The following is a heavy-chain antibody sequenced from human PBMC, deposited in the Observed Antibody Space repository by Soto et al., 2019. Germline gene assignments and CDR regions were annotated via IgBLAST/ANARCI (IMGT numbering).Heavy chain of an antibody. D-gene: IGHD1-26*01. CDR3: ARGPTCKWELPDDFDY. V-gene: IGHV1-46*01. CDR2: IEPSGGST. Sequence: ASMKVSCKASGYTFTSYYMHWVRQAPGQGLEWMGIIEPSGGSTSYAQKFQGRVTMTRDTSTSTVYMELSILRSEDTAVYYCARGPTCKWELPDDFDYWGQGTLVTVSS. J-gene: IGHJ4*02. CDR1: GYTFTSYY.